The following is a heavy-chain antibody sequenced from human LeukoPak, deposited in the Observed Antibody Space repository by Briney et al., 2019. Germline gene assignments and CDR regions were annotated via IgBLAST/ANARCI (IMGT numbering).Heavy chain of an antibody. Sequence: TGGSLRLSCAASGFTVSSNYMSWVRQAPGKGLEWVSVIYSGGSTYYADSVKGRFTISRDNAKNTVYLQMNSLRAEDTAVYYCARGGLLAYYFDYWGQGTLVTVSS. D-gene: IGHD3-16*01. CDR1: GFTVSSNY. J-gene: IGHJ4*02. V-gene: IGHV3-53*01. CDR3: ARGGLLAYYFDY. CDR2: IYSGGST.